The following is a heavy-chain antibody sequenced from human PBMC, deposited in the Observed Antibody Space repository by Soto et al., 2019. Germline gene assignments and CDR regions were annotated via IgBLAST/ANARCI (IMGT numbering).Heavy chain of an antibody. CDR2: IYRGTST. CDR1: GDSISSDNW. Sequence: SETLSLTCAVSGDSISSDNWWSWVRQPPEKGLEWIGEIYRGTSTTYNPSLESRVTISVDKSKNQFSLKLNSVTAADTAVYYCVKNGAYALDYWGQGTLVTVSS. J-gene: IGHJ4*02. D-gene: IGHD4-17*01. CDR3: VKNGAYALDY. V-gene: IGHV4-4*02.